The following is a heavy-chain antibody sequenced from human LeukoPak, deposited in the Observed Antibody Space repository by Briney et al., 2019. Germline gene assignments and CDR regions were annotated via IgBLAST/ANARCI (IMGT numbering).Heavy chain of an antibody. V-gene: IGHV3-30*18. CDR3: AKDLGY. CDR1: GFTFSSYG. D-gene: IGHD7-27*01. Sequence: GGSLRLSCAASGFTFSSYGMHWVRQAPGKGLEWVAVISYDGSNKYYADSAKGRFTISRDNSKNTLYLQMNSLRAEDTAVYYCAKDLGYWGQGTLVTVSS. CDR2: ISYDGSNK. J-gene: IGHJ4*02.